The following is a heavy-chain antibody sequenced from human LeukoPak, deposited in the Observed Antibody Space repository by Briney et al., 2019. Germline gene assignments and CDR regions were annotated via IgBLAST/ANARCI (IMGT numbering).Heavy chain of an antibody. D-gene: IGHD3-10*01. Sequence: GGSLRLSSAASGFTFSSYAMSWVRQAPGKGLEWVSAISGSGGSTYYADSVKGRFTISRDNSKNTLYLQMNSLRAEDTAVYYCAKPYASVSFPPGYWGQGTLVTVSS. CDR1: GFTFSSYA. V-gene: IGHV3-23*01. CDR3: AKPYASVSFPPGY. J-gene: IGHJ4*02. CDR2: ISGSGGST.